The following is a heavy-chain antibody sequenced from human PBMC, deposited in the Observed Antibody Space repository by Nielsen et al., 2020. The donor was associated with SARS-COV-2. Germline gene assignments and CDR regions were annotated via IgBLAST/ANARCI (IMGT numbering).Heavy chain of an antibody. Sequence: GESLKISCAASGFTFSSYSMNWVRQAPGKGLEWVSSISSSSSYIYYADSVKGRFTISRDNAKNSLYLQMSSLRAEDTAVYYCARDLVEPAITMVRGVIKIHYYYGMDVWGQGTTVTVSS. D-gene: IGHD3-10*01. J-gene: IGHJ6*02. CDR3: ARDLVEPAITMVRGVIKIHYYYGMDV. V-gene: IGHV3-21*01. CDR1: GFTFSSYS. CDR2: ISSSSSYI.